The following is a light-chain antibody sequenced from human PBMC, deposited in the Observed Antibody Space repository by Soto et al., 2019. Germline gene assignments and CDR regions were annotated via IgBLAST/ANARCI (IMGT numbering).Light chain of an antibody. CDR2: NVS. Sequence: QSVLTQPASVSGSPGQSIAISCTGTSSDIGGHNSVSWYQQHPGKAPKLMIYNVSNRPSGVSNRFSGSKSGNTASLTISGLLAEDETEYYCTSFTSASTYVFGAGTKV. V-gene: IGLV2-14*01. CDR1: SSDIGGHNS. J-gene: IGLJ1*01. CDR3: TSFTSASTYV.